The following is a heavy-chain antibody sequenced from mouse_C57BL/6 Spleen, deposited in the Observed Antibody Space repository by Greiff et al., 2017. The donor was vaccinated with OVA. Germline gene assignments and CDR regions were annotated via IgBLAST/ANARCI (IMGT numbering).Heavy chain of an antibody. CDR1: GYTFTSYW. D-gene: IGHD4-1*01. V-gene: IGHV1-69*01. J-gene: IGHJ3*01. Sequence: QVQLQQPGAELVMPGASVKLSCKASGYTFTSYWMHWVKQRPGQGLEWIGEIDPSDSYTNYNQKFKGKSTLTVDKSSSTAYMQLSSLTSEDSAVDYWARGRTGTAWFADWGQGTLVTVSA. CDR3: ARGRTGTAWFAD. CDR2: IDPSDSYT.